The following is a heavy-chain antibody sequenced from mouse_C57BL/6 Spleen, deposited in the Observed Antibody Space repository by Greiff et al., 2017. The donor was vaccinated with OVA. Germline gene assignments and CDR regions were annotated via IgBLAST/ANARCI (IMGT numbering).Heavy chain of an antibody. D-gene: IGHD3-2*01. CDR3: ARVDSYWYFDV. J-gene: IGHJ1*03. V-gene: IGHV7-1*01. CDR1: GFTFSDFY. CDR2: SRNKANDYTT. Sequence: DVKLVESGGGLVQSGRSLRLSCATSGFTFSDFYMEWVRQAPGKGLEWIAASRNKANDYTTEYSASVKGRFIVSRDTSQSILYLQMNALRAEDTAMYYCARVDSYWYFDVWGTGTTVTVSS.